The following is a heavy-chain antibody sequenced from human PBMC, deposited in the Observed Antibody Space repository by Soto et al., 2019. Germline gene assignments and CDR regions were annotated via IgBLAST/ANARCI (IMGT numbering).Heavy chain of an antibody. CDR2: ISPYNGNT. Sequence: ASVKVSCKASGYSFTGYGLSWVRQAPGQGLEWMGWISPYNGNTNYAQKLQGRVTMTTDKSTNTAYMELRSLRSDDTAIYYCARQDVVAPPATPQFDPWGQGTLVTVSS. V-gene: IGHV1-18*04. CDR1: GYSFTGYG. D-gene: IGHD2-2*02. CDR3: ARQDVVAPPATPQFDP. J-gene: IGHJ5*02.